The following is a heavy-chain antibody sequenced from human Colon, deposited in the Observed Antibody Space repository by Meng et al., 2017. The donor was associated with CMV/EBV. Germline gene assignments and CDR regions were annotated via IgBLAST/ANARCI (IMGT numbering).Heavy chain of an antibody. V-gene: IGHV4-39*07. CDR3: ARAGGSYRSATYPPPGNWFGP. J-gene: IGHJ5*02. CDR2: IYYSGNT. Sequence: GSLRLSCAVSGDSITAVSNSIYYWGWLRQPPGKGLEWIGSIYYSGNTYYNPSLKSRVTISVDTSNNHFSLRLTSVTAADTAVYYCARAGGSYRSATYPPPGNWFGPWGQGALVTVSS. D-gene: IGHD6-19*01. CDR1: GDSITAVSNSIYY.